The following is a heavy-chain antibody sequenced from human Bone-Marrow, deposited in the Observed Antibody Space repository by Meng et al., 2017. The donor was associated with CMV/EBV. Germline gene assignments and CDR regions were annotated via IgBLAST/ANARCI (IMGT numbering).Heavy chain of an antibody. Sequence: GGSLRLSCAVSGFTFGDFYMSWFREAPGQGLEWVSLSSWAGGSTYYADSVKGLFTLSRDKSKNSLYLQMNSLRAEDTALYYCAKDGQRFLEWSYGMAAWGQGTTVTVSS. CDR1: GFTFGDFY. D-gene: IGHD3-3*01. J-gene: IGHJ6*02. CDR3: AKDGQRFLEWSYGMAA. CDR2: SSWAGGST. V-gene: IGHV3-43D*03.